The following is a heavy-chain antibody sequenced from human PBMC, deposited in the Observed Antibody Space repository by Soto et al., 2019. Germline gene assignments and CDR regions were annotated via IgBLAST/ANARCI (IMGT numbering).Heavy chain of an antibody. CDR3: AAALGFGKLSVV. CDR2: IIPLFGTT. V-gene: IGHV1-69*01. D-gene: IGHD3-10*01. CDR1: GDTFKNCV. Sequence: QVQVVQSGVEVRRPGSSVKVSCKASGDTFKNCVISWVRQAPGQGLEWMGGIIPLFGTTDFAQRFQGRLTITTDESTTTAYMELSRLRSEDTDTYYCAAALGFGKLSVVWGQGTTVIVSS. J-gene: IGHJ6*02.